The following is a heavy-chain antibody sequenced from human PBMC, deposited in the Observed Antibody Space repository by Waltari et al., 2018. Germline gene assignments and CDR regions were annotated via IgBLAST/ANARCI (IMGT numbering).Heavy chain of an antibody. CDR3: AGDIIEGEYSYGLDS. V-gene: IGHV4-61*01. Sequence: QVHLQESGPGLVRPSETLSLTCAVSGDSVGGGNYYWTWIRQSPGKELEWIGYIYYTGSARYNPSRSSRVSISLDKSRNQFSLNLTSVTAADTAVYYCAGDIIEGEYSYGLDSWGQGTRVTVSS. D-gene: IGHD5-18*01. J-gene: IGHJ4*02. CDR1: GDSVGGGNYY. CDR2: IYYTGSA.